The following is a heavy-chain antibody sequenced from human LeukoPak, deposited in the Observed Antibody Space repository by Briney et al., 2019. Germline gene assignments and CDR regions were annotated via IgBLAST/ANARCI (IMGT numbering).Heavy chain of an antibody. Sequence: GGSLRLSCAVSGFTFSNFAMSWARQAPGKGLEWVSAISGSGGSTYYADSVKGRFTISRDNSKNTLYLQMNSLATEDTAVYYCTTLERWQRQSGNYWGQGTLVTVSS. CDR2: ISGSGGST. CDR3: TTLERWQRQSGNY. CDR1: GFTFSNFA. V-gene: IGHV3-23*01. D-gene: IGHD5-24*01. J-gene: IGHJ4*02.